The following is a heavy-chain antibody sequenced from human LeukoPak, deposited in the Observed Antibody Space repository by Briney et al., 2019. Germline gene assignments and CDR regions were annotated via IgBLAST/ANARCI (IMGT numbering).Heavy chain of an antibody. Sequence: GGSLRLSCEASGFTFTKFWMSWVRQAPGKGLEWVANIQEDGKKENYVDSVKGRFTISRDNAKNSLYLQMNSLRAEDTAVYYCARDTRRNDYDFWSGYPPTDYWGQGTLVTVSS. CDR3: ARDTRRNDYDFWSGYPPTDY. D-gene: IGHD3-3*01. CDR1: GFTFTKFW. J-gene: IGHJ4*02. CDR2: IQEDGKKE. V-gene: IGHV3-7*01.